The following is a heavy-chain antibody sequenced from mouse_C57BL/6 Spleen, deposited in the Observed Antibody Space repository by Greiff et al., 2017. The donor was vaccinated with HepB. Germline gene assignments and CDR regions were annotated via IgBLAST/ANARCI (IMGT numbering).Heavy chain of an antibody. J-gene: IGHJ1*03. CDR2: IYPGDGDT. D-gene: IGHD1-1*01. CDR3: ARSNYYGSRLWYFDV. V-gene: IGHV1-82*01. CDR1: GYAFSSSW. Sequence: QVQLQQSGPELVKPGASVKISCKASGYAFSSSWMNWVKQRPGKGLEWIGRIYPGDGDTNYNGKFKGKATLTADKSSSTAYMQLSSLTSEDSAVYFCARSNYYGSRLWYFDVWGTGTTVTVSS.